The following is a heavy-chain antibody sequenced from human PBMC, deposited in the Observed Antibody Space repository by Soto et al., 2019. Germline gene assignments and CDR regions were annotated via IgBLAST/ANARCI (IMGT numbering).Heavy chain of an antibody. V-gene: IGHV3-7*04. Sequence: EVQLVESGGGLVQPGGSLRLSCSASGFTFGNFWMNWVRQAPGGGLEWLAIIGQDGSEDLYVDSLKDRFTFSSDNDKNSRYVQINSLRAEDTAVYYCAGGSGWLIDHWGQGTLVTVSS. CDR2: IGQDGSED. CDR3: AGGSGWLIDH. D-gene: IGHD3-10*01. CDR1: GFTFGNFW. J-gene: IGHJ4*02.